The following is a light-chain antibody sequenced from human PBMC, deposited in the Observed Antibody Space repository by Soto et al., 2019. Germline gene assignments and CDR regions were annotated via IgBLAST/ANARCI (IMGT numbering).Light chain of an antibody. CDR3: QQRSNWPPIT. Sequence: IVLCPSPCPLSLSPSLRAPLSCMCSQSISSDVAWDQQKPGQAPRLLIYGASTTATGIPARFSGSGSGTDFTLTISSLEPEDFAVYYCQQRSNWPPITFGQGTRLEIK. CDR2: GAS. CDR1: QSISSD. J-gene: IGKJ5*01. V-gene: IGKV3-11*01.